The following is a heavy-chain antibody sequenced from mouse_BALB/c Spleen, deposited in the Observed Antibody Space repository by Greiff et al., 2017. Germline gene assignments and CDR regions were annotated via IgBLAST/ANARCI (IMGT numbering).Heavy chain of an antibody. CDR3: ARRDYGCGY. Sequence: DVMLVESGGDLVKPGGSLKLSCAASGFTFSSYGVSWVRQTPDKRLEWVATISSGGSYTYYPDSVKGRFTISRDNAKNTLYLQMSSQKSEDTAMYYCARRDYGCGYWGQGTTLTVSS. D-gene: IGHD1-2*01. V-gene: IGHV5-6*02. CDR2: ISSGGSYT. J-gene: IGHJ2*01. CDR1: GFTFSSYG.